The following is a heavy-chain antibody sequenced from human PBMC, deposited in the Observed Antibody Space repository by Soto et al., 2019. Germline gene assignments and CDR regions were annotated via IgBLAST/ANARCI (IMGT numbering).Heavy chain of an antibody. CDR2: INPNSGGT. D-gene: IGHD3-10*01. Sequence: GASVKVSCKASGYTFTGYYMHWVRQAPGQGLEWMGWINPNSGGTNYAQKFQGRVTMTRDTSISTAYMELSRLRSDDTAVYYRARGTYYKGAWFDPWGQGTLVTVSS. V-gene: IGHV1-2*02. CDR3: ARGTYYKGAWFDP. CDR1: GYTFTGYY. J-gene: IGHJ5*02.